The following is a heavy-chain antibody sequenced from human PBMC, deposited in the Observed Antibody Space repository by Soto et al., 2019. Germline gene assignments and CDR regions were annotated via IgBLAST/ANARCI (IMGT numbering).Heavy chain of an antibody. J-gene: IGHJ6*02. V-gene: IGHV3-23*01. D-gene: IGHD3-3*01. CDR2: INESGGTT. CDR1: GFKFRSYG. CDR3: VKGRATIFGVIWKYGMDV. Sequence: EEQLLESGGGLVEPGGSLRLSCVASGFKFRSYGMAWVRQAPGKGLEWVSDINESGGTTNYADSVRGRFAISRDNSRNTLDLLMNRLRPEDTAVYYCVKGRATIFGVIWKYGMDVWGQGTTVYVSS.